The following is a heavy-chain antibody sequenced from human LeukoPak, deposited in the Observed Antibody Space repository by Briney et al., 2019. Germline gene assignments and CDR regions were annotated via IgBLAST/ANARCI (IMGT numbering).Heavy chain of an antibody. D-gene: IGHD3-10*01. Sequence: ASVKVSCKASGYTFTGYYMHWVRQAPGQGLEWMGWINPNSGGTNYAQKFQGRVTMTRDTSISTAYMELSRLRFDDTAVYYCARDDFGSGSYYNGAPDYWGQGTLVTVSS. V-gene: IGHV1-2*02. CDR2: INPNSGGT. CDR3: ARDDFGSGSYYNGAPDY. CDR1: GYTFTGYY. J-gene: IGHJ4*02.